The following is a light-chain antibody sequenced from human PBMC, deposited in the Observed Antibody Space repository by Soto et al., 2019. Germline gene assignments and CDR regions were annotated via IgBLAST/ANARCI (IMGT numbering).Light chain of an antibody. CDR3: HQYSSVPLT. CDR1: QSVLYSSNNKNY. CDR2: WAS. Sequence: DIVMTQSPDSLAVSLGERATINCKSSQSVLYSSNNKNYLAWYQHKPGQPPKLLIYWASTRESGVPDRFSGSGSGTDFTLTISSLKAEDVAVYYCHQYSSVPLTFGGGTKVEIK. J-gene: IGKJ4*01. V-gene: IGKV4-1*01.